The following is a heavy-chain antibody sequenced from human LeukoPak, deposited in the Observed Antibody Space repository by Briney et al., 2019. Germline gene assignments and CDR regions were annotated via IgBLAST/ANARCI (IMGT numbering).Heavy chain of an antibody. J-gene: IGHJ4*02. CDR3: AVDLLDGVPDYFDF. CDR1: AFAFSTYT. Sequence: GGSLRLSCVASAFAFSTYTMHWVRQPPGKGLEWVAVVSHDSSHKYYVDSVKGRFTISRDNSKNTVYLQMNSLRVDDTAVYYCAVDLLDGVPDYFDFWGQGTLVTVSS. V-gene: IGHV3-30-3*01. D-gene: IGHD2-8*01. CDR2: VSHDSSHK.